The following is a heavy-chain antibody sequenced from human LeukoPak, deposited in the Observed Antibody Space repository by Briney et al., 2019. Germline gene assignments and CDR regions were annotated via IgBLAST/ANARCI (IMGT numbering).Heavy chain of an antibody. J-gene: IGHJ5*02. D-gene: IGHD3-22*01. V-gene: IGHV1-2*02. CDR2: INPNSGGT. CDR1: GYTFTGYY. Sequence: ASVTVSCKASGYTFTGYYMHWVRQAPGQGLEWMGWINPNSGGTNYAQKFQGRVTMTTDTSISTAYMELSRLRSDDTAVYYCARGLIVVRNWFDPWGQGTLVTVSS. CDR3: ARGLIVVRNWFDP.